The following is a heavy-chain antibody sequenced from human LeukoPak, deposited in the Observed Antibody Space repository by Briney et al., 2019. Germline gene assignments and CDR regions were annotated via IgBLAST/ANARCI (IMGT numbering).Heavy chain of an antibody. D-gene: IGHD1-26*01. Sequence: PSGTLSLTCAVSGGSISSSNWWSWVRQPPGKGLEWIGEIYHSGSTNYNPSLKSRVTISVDKSKNQFSLKLSSVTAADTAVYYCARVQHKRVNIVGAPRGYYYYYMDVWGKGTTVTVSS. V-gene: IGHV4-4*02. J-gene: IGHJ6*03. CDR3: ARVQHKRVNIVGAPRGYYYYYMDV. CDR2: IYHSGST. CDR1: GGSISSSNW.